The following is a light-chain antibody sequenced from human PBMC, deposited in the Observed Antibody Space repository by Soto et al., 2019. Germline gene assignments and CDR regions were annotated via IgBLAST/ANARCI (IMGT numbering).Light chain of an antibody. V-gene: IGKV2-28*01. J-gene: IGKJ1*01. CDR2: LGS. CDR3: MKALQART. Sequence: DTVMTQSPLSLPVTPGEPASISCRSSQSLLHSDGYNYLDWYLQKPGQSPQLLIYLGSNRASGVPDRFSGSGSGTDFTLKISRVEAEDVGIYYCMKALQARTFGQGTKVDIK. CDR1: QSLLHSDGYNY.